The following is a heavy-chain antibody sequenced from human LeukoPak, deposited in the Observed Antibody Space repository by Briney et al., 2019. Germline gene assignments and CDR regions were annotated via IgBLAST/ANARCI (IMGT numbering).Heavy chain of an antibody. CDR2: IYYSGST. CDR3: AGPSGRYYYYYMDV. Sequence: SETLSLTCTVSGGSISSYYWSWIRQPPGKGLEWIGYIYYSGSTNYNPSLKSRVTISVDTSKNQFSLKLSSVTAADTAVYYCAGPSGRYYYYYMDVWGKGTTVTVSS. V-gene: IGHV4-59*01. J-gene: IGHJ6*03. CDR1: GGSISSYY.